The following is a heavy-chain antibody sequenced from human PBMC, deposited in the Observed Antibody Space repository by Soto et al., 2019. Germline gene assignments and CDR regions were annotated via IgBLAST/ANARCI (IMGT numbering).Heavy chain of an antibody. CDR2: INPNSGGT. D-gene: IGHD3-9*01. V-gene: IGHV1-18*01. Sequence: GASVKVSCKASGYTFTSYGISWVRQAPGQGLEWMGWINPNSGGTNYAQKFQGRVTMTTDTSISTAYMELRRLRSDDTAVYYCATDGKEVAALTGYWFDPWGQGTLVTVSS. J-gene: IGHJ5*02. CDR3: ATDGKEVAALTGYWFDP. CDR1: GYTFTSYG.